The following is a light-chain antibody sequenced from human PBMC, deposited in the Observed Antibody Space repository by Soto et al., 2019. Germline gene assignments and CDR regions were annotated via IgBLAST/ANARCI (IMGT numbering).Light chain of an antibody. CDR3: QQYGSSPAYT. Sequence: EIVLTQSPGTLSLSPGERATLSCRASQSVSNSYLAWYQQKTGQAPRLLIYGVSSRATGIPDRFSGSGSGTAFTLTISRLEPEDFAVYYCQQYGSSPAYTFGQGTKLEIK. CDR2: GVS. V-gene: IGKV3-20*01. CDR1: QSVSNSY. J-gene: IGKJ2*01.